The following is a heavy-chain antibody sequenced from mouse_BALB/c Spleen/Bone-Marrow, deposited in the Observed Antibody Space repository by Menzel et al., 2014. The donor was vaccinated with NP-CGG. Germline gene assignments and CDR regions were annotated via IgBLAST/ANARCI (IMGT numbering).Heavy chain of an antibody. V-gene: IGHV7-1*02. Sequence: EVKLMESGGGLVQPGDSLRLSCATSGFTFSDFYMEWVRQPPGKRLEWIAASRNKAKYYTTEYSASVKGWFIVPRDTSQSVLYLQMNALRAEDTAIYYCARDVGYGNYFVYWGQGTLVTVSA. J-gene: IGHJ3*01. CDR2: SRNKAKYYTT. CDR1: GFTFSDFY. CDR3: ARDVGYGNYFVY. D-gene: IGHD2-10*02.